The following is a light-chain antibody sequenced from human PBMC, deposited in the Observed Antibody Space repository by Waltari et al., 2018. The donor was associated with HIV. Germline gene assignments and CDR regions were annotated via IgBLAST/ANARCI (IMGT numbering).Light chain of an antibody. Sequence: SYDLTQPPSVSVSPGQKARITCAGAAWPKQDTYRYQQQPGQAPVLVIYNDSERPSGIPERFSGSSSGTTVTLTISGVQAEDEAYYYCQSADSSRTYRVFGGGTKLTVL. CDR1: AWPKQD. CDR2: NDS. CDR3: QSADSSRTYRV. V-gene: IGLV3-25*03. J-gene: IGLJ3*02.